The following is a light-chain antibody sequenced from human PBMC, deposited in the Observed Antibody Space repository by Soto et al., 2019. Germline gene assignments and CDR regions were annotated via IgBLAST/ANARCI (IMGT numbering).Light chain of an antibody. CDR3: LLDYNAIRF. CDR2: YIS. J-gene: IGLJ2*01. Sequence: QAVVTQASSLTVSPGGTVTLTCDATTGAVSSGHYPYWFQQNPGQAPRTLIFYISKKPSWTPDRFSGSLLGGKAALTLSGAQPEDEAEYYCLLDYNAIRFFGGGTKVTVL. V-gene: IGLV7-46*01. CDR1: TGAVSSGHY.